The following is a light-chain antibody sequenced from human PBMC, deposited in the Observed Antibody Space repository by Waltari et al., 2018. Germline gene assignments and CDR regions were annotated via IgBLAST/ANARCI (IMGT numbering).Light chain of an antibody. Sequence: DIQMTQSPSSLSASVGDSVTITCQASQDISSYLNWYQHRPGKAPKLLIYLASHLERGVPSRFSGSASGTDYTFTISGLQPEDVATYYCQQYDNLPYTFGQGTKVEIK. CDR2: LAS. CDR3: QQYDNLPYT. CDR1: QDISSY. J-gene: IGKJ2*01. V-gene: IGKV1-33*01.